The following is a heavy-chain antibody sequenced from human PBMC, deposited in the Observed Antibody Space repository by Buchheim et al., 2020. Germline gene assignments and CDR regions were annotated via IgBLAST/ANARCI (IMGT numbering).Heavy chain of an antibody. CDR1: GVSISSSNW. CDR3: ARVSSGSYPEDDY. J-gene: IGHJ4*02. D-gene: IGHD1-26*01. V-gene: IGHV4-4*02. Sequence: QVQLQESGPGLVEPSGTLSLTCAVSGVSISSSNWWSWVRQPPGEGLEWIGEMHHGGTINYNPSLESRVTISVDKSKNHFSLKLTSVTAADTAVYYCARVSSGSYPEDDYWGQGTL. CDR2: MHHGGTI.